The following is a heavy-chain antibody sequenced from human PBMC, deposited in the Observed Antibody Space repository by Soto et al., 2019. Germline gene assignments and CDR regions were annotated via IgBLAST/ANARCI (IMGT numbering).Heavy chain of an antibody. D-gene: IGHD3-10*01. J-gene: IGHJ3*02. CDR3: ASPPFMVRGVIMGSNAFDI. V-gene: IGHV4-59*01. CDR2: IYYSGST. CDR1: GGSITSYY. Sequence: SETLSLTCTVSGGSITSYYWSWIRQPPGKGLEWIGYIYYSGSTNYNPSLKSRVTISVDTSKNQFSLKLSSVTAADTAVYYCASPPFMVRGVIMGSNAFDIWGQGTMVTVSS.